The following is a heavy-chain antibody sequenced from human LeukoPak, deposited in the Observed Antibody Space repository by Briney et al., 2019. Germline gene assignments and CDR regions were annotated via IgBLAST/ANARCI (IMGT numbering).Heavy chain of an antibody. J-gene: IGHJ4*02. CDR3: VRDWGYDSSGYWQKYFDT. Sequence: GGSLRLSCAASGFTFTTYWMSWVRQAPGKGLEWVANIKQDGTEKYYVDSVKGRFTISRDNAKNTVYLQMNSLRAEDTAVYYCVRDWGYDSSGYWQKYFDTWGQGTLVTVSS. D-gene: IGHD3-22*01. CDR1: GFTFTTYW. V-gene: IGHV3-7*01. CDR2: IKQDGTEK.